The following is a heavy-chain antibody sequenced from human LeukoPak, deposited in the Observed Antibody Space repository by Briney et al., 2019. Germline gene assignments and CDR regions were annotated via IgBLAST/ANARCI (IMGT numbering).Heavy chain of an antibody. CDR1: GFPFSSYG. CDR2: IWYDGSNK. D-gene: IGHD1-26*01. V-gene: IGHV3-33*01. Sequence: PGGSLRLSCVASGFPFSSYGMHWVRQAPDRGLEWVAVIWYDGSNKYYADSMKGRFTISRDNSKNTLYLQMNNLRAEDTGVYYCARAVGPFDYWGQGTLVTVSS. CDR3: ARAVGPFDY. J-gene: IGHJ4*02.